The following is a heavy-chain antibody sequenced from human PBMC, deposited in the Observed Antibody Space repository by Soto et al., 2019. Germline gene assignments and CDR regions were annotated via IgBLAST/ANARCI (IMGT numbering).Heavy chain of an antibody. Sequence: QVQLVESGGGVVQPGRSLRLSCEASGFTFSSYGMHWVRQAPGKGLEWVAVIWYDGSNKYHADSVKGRFTISRDNSKNTLYLQMNSLRDEDTAVYYCARDCAGYSGGWYQRGGFDYWGQGTLVTVSS. CDR2: IWYDGSNK. D-gene: IGHD6-19*01. J-gene: IGHJ4*02. CDR1: GFTFSSYG. CDR3: ARDCAGYSGGWYQRGGFDY. V-gene: IGHV3-33*01.